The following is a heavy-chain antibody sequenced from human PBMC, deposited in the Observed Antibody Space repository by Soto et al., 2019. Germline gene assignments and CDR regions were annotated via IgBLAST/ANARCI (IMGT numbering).Heavy chain of an antibody. Sequence: DVQLLESGGNLVQPGGSLTLSCSASGFTLSSYAMSWVRQAPGKGLEWVSSISAGGDMTYNSDSVKGRFTISRDNDNNAVFLQMHNLRIEDTALYYCARGDRGGSGSPASYYYSGWDVWGQGATVTVS. D-gene: IGHD3-10*01. CDR2: ISAGGDMT. CDR1: GFTLSSYA. V-gene: IGHV3-23*01. CDR3: ARGDRGGSGSPASYYYSGWDV. J-gene: IGHJ6*02.